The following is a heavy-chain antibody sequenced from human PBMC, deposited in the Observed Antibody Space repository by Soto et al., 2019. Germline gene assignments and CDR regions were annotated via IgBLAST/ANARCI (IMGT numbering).Heavy chain of an antibody. J-gene: IGHJ5*02. CDR2: IVVGSGNT. D-gene: IGHD2-21*02. V-gene: IGHV1-58*01. Sequence: GASVKVSCKASGFTFTSSAVQWVRQARGQRLEWIGWIVVGSGNTNYAQKFQQRVTITRDMSTSTAYMELSSLRSEDTVVYYCARSPDNGDYHHWFDPWGQGTLVTVSS. CDR1: GFTFTSSA. CDR3: ARSPDNGDYHHWFDP.